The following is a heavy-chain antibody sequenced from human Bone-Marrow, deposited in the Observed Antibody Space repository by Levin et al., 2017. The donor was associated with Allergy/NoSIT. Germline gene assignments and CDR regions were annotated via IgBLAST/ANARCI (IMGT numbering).Heavy chain of an antibody. CDR2: IYYSGST. V-gene: IGHV4-39*01. J-gene: IGHJ6*02. CDR3: ARQLGSGGSCYEGYYYYGMDV. CDR1: GGSISSSSYY. D-gene: IGHD2-15*01. Sequence: SQTLSLTCTVSGGSISSSSYYWGWIRQPPGKGLEWIGSIYYSGSTYYNPSLKSRVTISVDTSKNQFSLKLSSVTAADTAVYYCARQLGSGGSCYEGYYYYGMDVWGQGTTVTVSS.